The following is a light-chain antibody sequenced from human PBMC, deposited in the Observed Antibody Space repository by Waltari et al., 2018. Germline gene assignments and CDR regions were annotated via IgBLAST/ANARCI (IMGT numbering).Light chain of an antibody. CDR2: GAS. V-gene: IGKV3-20*01. CDR1: QSVSSSY. CDR3: QQYGSSPRS. Sequence: EIVLTQSPGTLSLSPGERATLSCRASQSVSSSYLALYQQKPGQAPRRLIYGASSRATGIPDRFSGSGSGTDFTLTISSLEPEDFAVYYCQQYGSSPRSFGQGTKVEIK. J-gene: IGKJ1*01.